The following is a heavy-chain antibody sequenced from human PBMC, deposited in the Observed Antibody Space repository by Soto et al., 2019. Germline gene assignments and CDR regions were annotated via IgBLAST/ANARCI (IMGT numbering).Heavy chain of an antibody. V-gene: IGHV4-31*03. CDR1: GGSISSGGYY. J-gene: IGHJ5*02. Sequence: QVQLQESGPGLVKPSQTLSLTCTVSGGSISSGGYYWSWIRQYPGKGLEWIEYIYYSGSTYYNPSLKSRVTISVDTSKNQFSLKLSSVTAADTAVYYCAREEGGGYDHRWFDPWGQGTLVTVSS. CDR2: IYYSGST. D-gene: IGHD5-12*01. CDR3: AREEGGGYDHRWFDP.